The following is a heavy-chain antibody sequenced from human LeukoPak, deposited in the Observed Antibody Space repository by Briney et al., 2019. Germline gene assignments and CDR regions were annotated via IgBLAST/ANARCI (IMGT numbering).Heavy chain of an antibody. Sequence: SETLSLTCTVSGGSISSYYWSWIRQPPGKGLEWIGYIYYSGSTYYNPSLKSRVTISVDTSKNQFSLKLSSVTAADTAVYYCARQSTSMVTFDYRGQGTLVTVSS. CDR2: IYYSGST. D-gene: IGHD5-18*01. V-gene: IGHV4-59*08. CDR3: ARQSTSMVTFDY. J-gene: IGHJ4*02. CDR1: GGSISSYY.